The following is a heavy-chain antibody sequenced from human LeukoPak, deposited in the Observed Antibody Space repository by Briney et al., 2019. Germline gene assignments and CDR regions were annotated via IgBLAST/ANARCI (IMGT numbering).Heavy chain of an antibody. D-gene: IGHD3-3*01. Sequence: PAGTLRLSCAASGFTFSSYAMSWVRQAQGKGLEWVSAISGSGGSTYYADSVKGRFTISRDDTKNTLYLQMNSLRAEDTAVYYCASPSTYYDFWSGYYRSDAFDIWGQGTMVTVSS. CDR1: GFTFSSYA. J-gene: IGHJ3*02. CDR3: ASPSTYYDFWSGYYRSDAFDI. V-gene: IGHV3-23*01. CDR2: ISGSGGST.